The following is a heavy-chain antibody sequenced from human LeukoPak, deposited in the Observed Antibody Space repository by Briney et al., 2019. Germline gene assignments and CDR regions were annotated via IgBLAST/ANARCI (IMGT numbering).Heavy chain of an antibody. Sequence: TSETLSLTCTVSGGSISSSSYYWGWIRQPPGKGLEWTGSIYYSGSTYYNPSLKSRVTISVDTSKNQFSLKLSSVTAADTAVYYCATTLLRDSSGYYTPPFDYWGQGTLVTVSS. D-gene: IGHD3-22*01. CDR1: GGSISSSSYY. V-gene: IGHV4-39*07. CDR2: IYYSGST. J-gene: IGHJ4*02. CDR3: ATTLLRDSSGYYTPPFDY.